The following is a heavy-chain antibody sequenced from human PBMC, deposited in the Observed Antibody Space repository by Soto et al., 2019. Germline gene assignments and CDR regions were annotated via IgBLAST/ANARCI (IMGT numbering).Heavy chain of an antibody. D-gene: IGHD2-15*01. J-gene: IGHJ4*02. CDR1: GGSFSGYY. V-gene: IGHV4-34*01. CDR3: ARRKVIAASPFDY. CDR2: INHSGST. Sequence: QVQLQQWGAGLLKPSETLSLTCAVYGGSFSGYYWSWIRQPPGKGLEWIGEINHSGSTNYNPSLKSRVTIAVDTCKNQFSLKLSSVTAADTAVYYCARRKVIAASPFDYWGQGTLLTVSS.